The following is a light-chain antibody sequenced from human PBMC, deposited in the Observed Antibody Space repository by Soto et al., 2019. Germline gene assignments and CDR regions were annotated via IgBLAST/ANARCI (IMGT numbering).Light chain of an antibody. CDR3: QQRSTWPPT. J-gene: IGKJ5*01. CDR1: QSVSSY. Sequence: EIVLPQSPATLSLSPGERATLSCRASQSVSSYLAWYQQKPGQAPRLLIYDAPNRATGIPARFSGSGSGTDFTLNISSLEPEDFALYYCQQRSTWPPTFGQGTRLE. CDR2: DAP. V-gene: IGKV3-11*01.